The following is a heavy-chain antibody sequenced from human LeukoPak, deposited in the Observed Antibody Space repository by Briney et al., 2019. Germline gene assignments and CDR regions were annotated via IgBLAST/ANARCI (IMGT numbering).Heavy chain of an antibody. J-gene: IGHJ5*02. CDR1: GFIFSQYS. V-gene: IGHV3-48*01. Sequence: GGSLRLSCAASGFIFSQYSMNWVRQAPGKGLEWVSHIRSSSETFYADSVRGRFTISRDNARNSLYLQMNNLRGEDTAIYYCARDAGNSGYGCDLWGQGTLVTVSS. CDR3: ARDAGNSGYGCDL. CDR2: IRSSSET. D-gene: IGHD5-12*01.